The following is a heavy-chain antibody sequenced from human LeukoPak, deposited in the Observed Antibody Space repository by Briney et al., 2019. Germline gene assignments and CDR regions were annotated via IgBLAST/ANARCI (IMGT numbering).Heavy chain of an antibody. Sequence: SVKVSCKASGYTFTGYYMHWVRQAPGQGLEWMGRIIPILGIANYAQKFQGRVTITADKSTSTAYMELSSLRSEDTAVYYCAGGRAYYYDSSGLFRFDPWGQGTLVTVSS. J-gene: IGHJ5*02. CDR2: IIPILGIA. CDR3: AGGRAYYYDSSGLFRFDP. CDR1: GYTFTGYY. D-gene: IGHD3-22*01. V-gene: IGHV1-69*02.